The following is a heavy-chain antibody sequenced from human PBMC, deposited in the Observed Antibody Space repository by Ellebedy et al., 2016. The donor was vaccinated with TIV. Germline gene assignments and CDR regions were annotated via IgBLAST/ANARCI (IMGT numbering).Heavy chain of an antibody. CDR2: MSYDGTKT. J-gene: IGHJ4*02. Sequence: GGSLRLSXAASGFTFSIYVIHWVRQAPGKGLEWVAVMSYDGTKTYYADSVRGRFTISRDNSKKTLYLQMNSLRAEDTAVYYCVREYYYDSSGSPSFYFDYWGQGTLVTVSS. CDR1: GFTFSIYV. CDR3: VREYYYDSSGSPSFYFDY. V-gene: IGHV3-30-3*01. D-gene: IGHD3-22*01.